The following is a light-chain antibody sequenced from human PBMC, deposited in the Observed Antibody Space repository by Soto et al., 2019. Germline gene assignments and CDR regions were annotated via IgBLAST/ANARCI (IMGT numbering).Light chain of an antibody. J-gene: IGLJ1*01. CDR1: SSKIGKNY. Sequence: QSVLTQPPSVSAAPGQKVTISCSGSSSKIGKNYVSWYQQLPGTAPKLLIYENNKRPSVIPDRFSGSKSGTSATLDITFLQVGDEAEYFCGTWDSSLRHLYLFATGNKVTV. V-gene: IGLV1-51*02. CDR3: GTWDSSLRHLYL. CDR2: ENN.